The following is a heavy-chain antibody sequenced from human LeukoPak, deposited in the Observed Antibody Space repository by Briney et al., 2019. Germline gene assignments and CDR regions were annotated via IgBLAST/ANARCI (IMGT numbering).Heavy chain of an antibody. Sequence: PGGSLRLSCTASGFTFSNYAMSWVRQAPGKGLEWVSTISGSDGSTYYADSVKGRFTISRDNSKNTLYLQMNSLRAEDTAVYYCADGGITTVTTPYGMDVWGQGTTVTVSS. J-gene: IGHJ6*02. CDR3: ADGGITTVTTPYGMDV. D-gene: IGHD4-17*01. V-gene: IGHV3-23*01. CDR2: ISGSDGST. CDR1: GFTFSNYA.